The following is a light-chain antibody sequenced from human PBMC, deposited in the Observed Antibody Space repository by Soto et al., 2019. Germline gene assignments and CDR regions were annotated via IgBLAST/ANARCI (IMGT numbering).Light chain of an antibody. CDR2: TAS. CDR3: KQANSFPWT. V-gene: IGKV1-12*01. Sequence: DIQMTQSPSSVSASVGDRVTITCRASQGVGSWLAWYQQKPGKAPKLLIYTASSLQSGVPSRFSGSGSGTDFTLTISCLQPEDLATYYCKQANSFPWTFGQGTRVEIK. J-gene: IGKJ1*01. CDR1: QGVGSW.